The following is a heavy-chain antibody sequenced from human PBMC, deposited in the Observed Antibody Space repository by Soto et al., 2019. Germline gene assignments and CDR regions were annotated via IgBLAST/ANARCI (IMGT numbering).Heavy chain of an antibody. CDR3: AKTLTNLAALGGWYRYYYYGMDV. Sequence: GGSLRLSCAASGFTFSSYGMHWVRQAPGKGLEWVAVISYDGSNKYYADSVKGRFTISRDNSKNTLYLQMNSLRAEDTAVYYCAKTLTNLAALGGWYRYYYYGMDVWGQGTTVTSP. J-gene: IGHJ6*02. D-gene: IGHD6-19*01. CDR1: GFTFSSYG. CDR2: ISYDGSNK. V-gene: IGHV3-30*18.